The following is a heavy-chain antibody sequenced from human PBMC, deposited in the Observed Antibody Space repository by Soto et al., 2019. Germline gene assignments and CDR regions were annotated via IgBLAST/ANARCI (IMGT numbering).Heavy chain of an antibody. D-gene: IGHD5-12*01. J-gene: IGHJ6*02. V-gene: IGHV4-39*01. Sequence: SETLSLTCTVSGGSISSSSYYWGWIRQPPGKGLEWIGSIYYSGSTYYNPSLKSRVTISVDTSKNQFSLKLSSVTAADTAVYYCARHFGGYDFYYYYGMDVWGQGTTVTVSS. CDR3: ARHFGGYDFYYYYGMDV. CDR1: GGSISSSSYY. CDR2: IYYSGST.